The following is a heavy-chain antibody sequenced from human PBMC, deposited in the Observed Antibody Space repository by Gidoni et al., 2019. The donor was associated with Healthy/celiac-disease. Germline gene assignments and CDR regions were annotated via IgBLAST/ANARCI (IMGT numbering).Heavy chain of an antibody. Sequence: EVQLVESGGGLIQPGGSLRLSCAASGFTVSSNYMSWVRQAPGKGLEWVSVIYSGGSTYYADSVKGRFTISRDNSKNTLYLQMNSLRAEDTAVYYCARDRLMVRGVKYYYYMDVWGKGTTVTVSS. D-gene: IGHD3-10*01. J-gene: IGHJ6*03. CDR3: ARDRLMVRGVKYYYYMDV. CDR2: IYSGGST. CDR1: GFTVSSNY. V-gene: IGHV3-53*01.